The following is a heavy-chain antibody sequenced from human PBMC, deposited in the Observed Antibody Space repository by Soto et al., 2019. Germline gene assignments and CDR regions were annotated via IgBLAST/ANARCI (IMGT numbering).Heavy chain of an antibody. J-gene: IGHJ6*02. V-gene: IGHV3-30-3*01. Sequence: GGSLRLSCAASGFTFSSYAMHWVRQAPGKGLEWVAVISYDGSNKYYADSVKGRFTISRDNSKNTLYLQMNSLRAEDTAVYYCASPNDFWSGYPYYYGMDVWGQGTTVTVSS. CDR3: ASPNDFWSGYPYYYGMDV. CDR1: GFTFSSYA. CDR2: ISYDGSNK. D-gene: IGHD3-3*01.